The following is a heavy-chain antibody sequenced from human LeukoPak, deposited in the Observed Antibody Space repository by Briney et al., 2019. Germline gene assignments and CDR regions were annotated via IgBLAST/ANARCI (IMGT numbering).Heavy chain of an antibody. J-gene: IGHJ4*02. D-gene: IGHD3-3*01. Sequence: SETLSLTCTVSGGSISSYYWSWIRQPAGKGLEWIGRIYTSGSTYYNPSLKSRATISVDTSKNQFSLKLSSVTAADTAVYYCAREGGGPYYDFWSGYYELDYWGQGTLVTVSS. CDR2: IYTSGST. V-gene: IGHV4-4*07. CDR3: AREGGGPYYDFWSGYYELDY. CDR1: GGSISSYY.